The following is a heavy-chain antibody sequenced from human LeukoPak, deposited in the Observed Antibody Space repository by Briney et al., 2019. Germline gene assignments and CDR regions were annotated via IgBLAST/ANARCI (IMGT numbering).Heavy chain of an antibody. CDR2: ISAYNGNT. V-gene: IGHV1-18*01. CDR1: GYTFTSYG. Sequence: ASVKVSCTASGYTFTSYGISWVRQAPGQGLEWMGWISAYNGNTNYAQKLQGRVAMTTDTSTSTAYMELRSLRSDDTAVYYCARDGELWFGEQYNWFDPWGQGTLVTVSS. J-gene: IGHJ5*02. D-gene: IGHD3-10*01. CDR3: ARDGELWFGEQYNWFDP.